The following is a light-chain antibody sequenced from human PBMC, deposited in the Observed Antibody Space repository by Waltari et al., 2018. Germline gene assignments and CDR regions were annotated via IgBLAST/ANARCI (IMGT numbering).Light chain of an antibody. V-gene: IGKV1-33*01. Sequence: DTQMTQSPSSLSASVGDRVTITCQASQDIQTFLNWFKQKPGKAPQLLIYDACKLETGVPSRFSGSGSGTSFTFTISSLQPHDSAVYFCLQYDNLPYAFGQETRLEI. CDR3: LQYDNLPYA. J-gene: IGKJ2*01. CDR2: DAC. CDR1: QDIQTF.